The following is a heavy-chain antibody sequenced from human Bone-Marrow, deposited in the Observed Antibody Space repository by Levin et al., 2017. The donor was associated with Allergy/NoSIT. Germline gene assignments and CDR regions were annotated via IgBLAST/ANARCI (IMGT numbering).Heavy chain of an antibody. CDR3: AREDIVVVVAASWFDP. V-gene: IGHV3-74*01. CDR2: INSDGSST. D-gene: IGHD2-15*01. CDR1: GFTFSSYW. Sequence: GGSLRLSCAASGFTFSSYWMHWVRQAPGKGLVWVSRINSDGSSTSYADSVKGRFTISRDNAKNTLYLQMNSLRAEDTAVYYCAREDIVVVVAASWFDPWGQGTLVTVSS. J-gene: IGHJ5*02.